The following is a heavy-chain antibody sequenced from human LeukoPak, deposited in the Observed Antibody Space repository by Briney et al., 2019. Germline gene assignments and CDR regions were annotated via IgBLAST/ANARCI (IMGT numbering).Heavy chain of an antibody. D-gene: IGHD3-10*01. CDR1: EFTFSSYA. J-gene: IGHJ5*02. V-gene: IGHV3-23*01. Sequence: GGSLRLSCAASEFTFSSYAMSWVRQAPGKGLEWVSAFSGSGGSTYYADSVKGRFTISRDNSKNTLYLQMNSLRAEDTAVYYCAKDHAYYYGSGSWEWFDPWGQGTPVTVSS. CDR2: FSGSGGST. CDR3: AKDHAYYYGSGSWEWFDP.